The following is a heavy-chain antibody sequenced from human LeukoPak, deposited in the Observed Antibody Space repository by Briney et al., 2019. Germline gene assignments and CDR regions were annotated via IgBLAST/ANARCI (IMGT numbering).Heavy chain of an antibody. J-gene: IGHJ3*02. CDR2: ISGSGGST. CDR1: GFTFSSYA. D-gene: IGHD1-26*01. V-gene: IGHV3-23*01. CDR3: AKSGSGSPDAFDI. Sequence: GRSLRLSCAASGFTFSSYAMSWVRQAPGKGLEWVSAISGSGGSTYYADSVKGRFTISRDNSKNTPYLQMNSLRAEDTAVYYCAKSGSGSPDAFDIWGQGTMVTVSS.